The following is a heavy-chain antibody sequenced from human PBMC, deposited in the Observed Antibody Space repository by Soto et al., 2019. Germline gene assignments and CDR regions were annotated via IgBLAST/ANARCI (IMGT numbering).Heavy chain of an antibody. D-gene: IGHD4-4*01. J-gene: IGHJ5*02. CDR2: INSDGSST. Sequence: GGSLRLSCAASGFTFSSYWMHWVRQALGKGLVWVSRINSDGSSTSYADSVKGRFTISRDNAKNTLYLQMSSLRAEDTAVYYCAKSGSNYVWFDPWGQGTLVTVSS. CDR1: GFTFSSYW. CDR3: AKSGSNYVWFDP. V-gene: IGHV3-74*01.